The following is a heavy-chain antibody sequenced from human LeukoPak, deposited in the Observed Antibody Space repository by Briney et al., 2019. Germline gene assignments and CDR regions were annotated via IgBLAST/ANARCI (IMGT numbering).Heavy chain of an antibody. D-gene: IGHD4-11*01. CDR1: GYTFTSYG. CDR2: INPNSGGT. J-gene: IGHJ3*02. CDR3: ASEITVTTAAFDI. V-gene: IGHV1-2*02. Sequence: ASVKVSCKASGYTFTSYGISWVRQAPGQGLEWMGWINPNSGGTNYAQKFQGRVTMTRDTSISTAYMELSRLRSDDTAVYYCASEITVTTAAFDIWGQGTMVTVSS.